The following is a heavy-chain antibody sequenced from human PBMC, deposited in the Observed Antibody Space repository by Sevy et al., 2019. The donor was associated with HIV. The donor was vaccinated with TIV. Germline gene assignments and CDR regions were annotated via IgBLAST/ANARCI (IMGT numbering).Heavy chain of an antibody. CDR2: ISSSSSYI. Sequence: GGSLRLSCAASGFTFSSYSMNWVRQAPGKGLEWVSSISSSSSYIYYADSVKGRFTISRDNAKNSLYLQMNSLRAEDTVVYYCARAFGSSWYGGGFFDYWGQGTLVTVSS. J-gene: IGHJ4*02. V-gene: IGHV3-21*01. CDR1: GFTFSSYS. CDR3: ARAFGSSWYGGGFFDY. D-gene: IGHD6-13*01.